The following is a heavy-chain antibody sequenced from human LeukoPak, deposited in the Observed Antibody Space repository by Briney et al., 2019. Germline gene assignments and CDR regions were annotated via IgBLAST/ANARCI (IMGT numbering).Heavy chain of an antibody. CDR3: ARLSTVTTLHAFDI. V-gene: IGHV4-39*01. D-gene: IGHD4-17*01. Sequence: PSETLSLTCTVSGGSISSSSYYWGWIRQPQGKGLEWIVSIYYSGSTYYNPSLKSRVTISVDMSKNQFSLKLSSVTAADTAVYYCARLSTVTTLHAFDIWGQGTMVTVSS. CDR2: IYYSGST. CDR1: GGSISSSSYY. J-gene: IGHJ3*02.